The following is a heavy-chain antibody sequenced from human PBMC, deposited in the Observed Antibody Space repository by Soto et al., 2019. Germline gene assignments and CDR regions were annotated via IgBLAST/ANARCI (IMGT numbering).Heavy chain of an antibody. CDR2: ISGSGGST. CDR1: GFTFSSYA. D-gene: IGHD2-2*02. CDR3: ARRYEDIVVVPAAIRLMDV. Sequence: GGSLRLSCAASGFTFSSYAMSWVRQAPGKGLEWVSAISGSGGSTYYADSVKGRFTISRDNAKNSLYLQMNSLRAEDTAVYYCARRYEDIVVVPAAIRLMDVWGKGTTVTVSS. V-gene: IGHV3-23*01. J-gene: IGHJ6*03.